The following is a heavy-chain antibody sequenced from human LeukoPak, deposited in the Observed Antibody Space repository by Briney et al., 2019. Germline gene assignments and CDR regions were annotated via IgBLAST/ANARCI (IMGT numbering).Heavy chain of an antibody. CDR1: GGSISSGGYS. Sequence: PSETLSLTCAVSGGSISSGGYSWSWIRQPPGKGLEWIGYIYHSGSTYYNPSPKSRVTISVDRSKNQFSLKLSSVTAADTAVYYCARGGCSSTSCYSLGYFDYWGQGTLVTVSS. V-gene: IGHV4-30-2*01. CDR3: ARGGCSSTSCYSLGYFDY. D-gene: IGHD2-2*01. J-gene: IGHJ4*02. CDR2: IYHSGST.